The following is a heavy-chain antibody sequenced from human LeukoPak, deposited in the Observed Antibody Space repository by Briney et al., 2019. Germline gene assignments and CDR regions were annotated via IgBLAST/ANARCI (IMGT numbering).Heavy chain of an antibody. CDR2: ISYDGSNK. D-gene: IGHD3-3*01. J-gene: IGHJ6*02. CDR3: AKITEWLSPYYYGMDV. CDR1: GFTFSSSG. V-gene: IGHV3-30*18. Sequence: GGSLRLSCAASGFTFSSSGMHWVRQAPGKGLEWVAVISYDGSNKYYADSVKGRFTISRDNSKNTLYLQMNSLRAEDTAVYYCAKITEWLSPYYYGMDVWGQGTTVTVSS.